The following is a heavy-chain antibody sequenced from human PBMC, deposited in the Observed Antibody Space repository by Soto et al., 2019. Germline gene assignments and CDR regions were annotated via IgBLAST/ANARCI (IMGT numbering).Heavy chain of an antibody. CDR1: GFTFSSYA. J-gene: IGHJ6*03. Sequence: PGGSLRLSCAASGFTFSSYAMSWVRQAPGKGLEWVSAISGSGGSTYYADSVKGRFTISRDNSKNTLYLQMNSLRAEDTAVYYCAKGFLTDNYYYYYMDVWGKGTTVTVSS. D-gene: IGHD2-8*02. V-gene: IGHV3-23*01. CDR2: ISGSGGST. CDR3: AKGFLTDNYYYYYMDV.